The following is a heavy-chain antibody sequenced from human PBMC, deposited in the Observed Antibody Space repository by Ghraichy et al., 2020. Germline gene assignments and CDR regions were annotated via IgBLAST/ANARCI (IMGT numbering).Heavy chain of an antibody. V-gene: IGHV3-21*01. CDR3: ARGNGVNPQVAFDI. D-gene: IGHD4-23*01. J-gene: IGHJ3*02. CDR1: GFTFSGYS. CDR2: ISSSSSYI. Sequence: LSLTCAASGFTFSGYSMNWVHQAPGKGLEWVSSISSSSSYIYYVDSVKGRFTISRDNAKNSLYLQMNSLRDEDTAVYYCARGNGVNPQVAFDIWGQGTMVTVSS.